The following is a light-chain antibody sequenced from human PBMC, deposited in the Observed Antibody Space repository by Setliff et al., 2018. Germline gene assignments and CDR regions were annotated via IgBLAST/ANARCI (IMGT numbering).Light chain of an antibody. CDR2: DAS. V-gene: IGKV3-15*01. J-gene: IGKJ4*01. CDR3: QQYNNWPPFT. CDR1: QSLGND. Sequence: EIVMTQSPATLSVSPGERATLSCRASQSLGNDLAWYQHKSGQAPRLLIYDASTRATGIPARFSGSGSGTEFTLTISSLQSEDSAVYYCQQYNNWPPFTFGGGTKV.